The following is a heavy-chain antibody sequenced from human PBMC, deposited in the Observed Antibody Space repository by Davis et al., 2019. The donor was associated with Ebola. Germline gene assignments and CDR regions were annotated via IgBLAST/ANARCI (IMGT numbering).Heavy chain of an antibody. CDR1: GFTFSDYY. CDR3: ARVNLWSRGWGMDV. V-gene: IGHV3-11*04. Sequence: PGGSLRLSCAASGFTFSDYYMSWIRQAPGKGLEWVSYISSGGVTTYFADSVTGRFSTSRDNAQNSLLMQMNSLRDEDTAVYYCARVNLWSRGWGMDVWGKGTTVTVSS. CDR2: ISSGGVTT. J-gene: IGHJ6*03. D-gene: IGHD2-21*01.